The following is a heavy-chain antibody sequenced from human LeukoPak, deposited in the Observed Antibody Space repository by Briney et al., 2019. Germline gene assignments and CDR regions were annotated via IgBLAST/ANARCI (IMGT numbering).Heavy chain of an antibody. Sequence: GGSLRLSCAASGFIFSSYEMNWVRQAPGKGLEWVAVISYDGSNKYYADSVKGRFTISRDNSKNTLYLQMNSLRAEDTAVYYCAKSGTRSSWSPRVKTYLDYWGQGTLVTVSS. CDR1: GFIFSSYE. CDR2: ISYDGSNK. D-gene: IGHD6-13*01. V-gene: IGHV3-30*18. CDR3: AKSGTRSSWSPRVKTYLDY. J-gene: IGHJ4*02.